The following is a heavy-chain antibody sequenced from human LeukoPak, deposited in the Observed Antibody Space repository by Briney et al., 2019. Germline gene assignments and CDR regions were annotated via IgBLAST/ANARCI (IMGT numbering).Heavy chain of an antibody. Sequence: SETLSLTCTVSGGSINYYYWMWIRQPPGKGLEWIGYIYYSGGTHYNPSLKSRVTMLVDTSKNQFSLKLTAVTAADTAVYYCASRSGSDYGDYGEYWGQGTLVTVSS. V-gene: IGHV4-59*01. CDR3: ASRSGSDYGDYGEY. CDR1: GGSINYYY. D-gene: IGHD4-17*01. CDR2: IYYSGGT. J-gene: IGHJ4*02.